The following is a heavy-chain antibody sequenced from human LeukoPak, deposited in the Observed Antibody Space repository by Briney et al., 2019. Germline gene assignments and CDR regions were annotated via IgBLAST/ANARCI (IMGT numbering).Heavy chain of an antibody. J-gene: IGHJ6*02. CDR1: GGSLSSGGFY. CDR3: AKERPLIRGVHGVDV. CDR2: IYYSGST. Sequence: PSETLSLACTFSGGSLSSGGFYWRWIRQRPGKGLEWIGYIYYSGSTDYNPSLQSRVTISVDTSENQFSLELRSVTAADTAVYYCAKERPLIRGVHGVDVWGQGTTVAVSS. D-gene: IGHD3-10*01. V-gene: IGHV4-31*03.